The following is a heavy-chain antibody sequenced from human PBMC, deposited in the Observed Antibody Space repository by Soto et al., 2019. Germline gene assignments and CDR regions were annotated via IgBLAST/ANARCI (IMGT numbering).Heavy chain of an antibody. CDR2: INAGNGNT. V-gene: IGHV1-3*01. CDR3: ARLAYGYGDYPFDY. D-gene: IGHD4-17*01. Sequence: GASVKASCKASGDTFTSYAMHWVRQAPGQRLEWMGWINAGNGNTKYSQKFQGRVTITRDTSASTAYMELSSLRSEDTAVYYCARLAYGYGDYPFDYWGQGTLVTVSS. J-gene: IGHJ4*02. CDR1: GDTFTSYA.